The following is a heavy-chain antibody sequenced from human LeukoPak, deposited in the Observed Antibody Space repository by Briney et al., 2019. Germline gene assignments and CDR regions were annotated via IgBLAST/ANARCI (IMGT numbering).Heavy chain of an antibody. CDR3: ARDPYSSGWYKDAFDI. V-gene: IGHV3-21*01. D-gene: IGHD6-19*01. J-gene: IGHJ3*02. Sequence: GESLRLSCAASGFTFDDYGMSWVRQAPGKGLEWVSSISGSSSYINYADSVKGRFTISRDNAQNSLFLQLNSLRAEDTAVYYCARDPYSSGWYKDAFDIWGQGTMVTVSS. CDR2: ISGSSSYI. CDR1: GFTFDDYG.